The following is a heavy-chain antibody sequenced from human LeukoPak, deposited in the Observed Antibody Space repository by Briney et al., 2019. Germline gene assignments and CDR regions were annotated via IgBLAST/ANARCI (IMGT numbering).Heavy chain of an antibody. J-gene: IGHJ4*02. CDR1: RFPFSNYW. V-gene: IGHV3-7*01. D-gene: IGHD2-15*01. Sequence: GGSLGLSCAASRFPFSNYWMSWVRQAPGKGLEWVANINQDGSEKFYVDSVKGRFTISRDNAKNSLYLQFNSLRAEDTAVYYCARERASGYCSGGGCYGYFDYWGQGTLVIVSS. CDR2: INQDGSEK. CDR3: ARERASGYCSGGGCYGYFDY.